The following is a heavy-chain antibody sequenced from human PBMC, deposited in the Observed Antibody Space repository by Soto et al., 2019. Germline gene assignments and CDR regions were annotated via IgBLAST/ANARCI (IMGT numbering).Heavy chain of an antibody. D-gene: IGHD3-10*01. V-gene: IGHV1-8*01. J-gene: IGHJ5*02. CDR1: GYTFTNYD. CDR2: MNPKSGNT. Sequence: QVQLVQSGAEGKKPGASVKVSCKASGYTFTNYDINWVRQATGQGLEWMGWMNPKSGNTGFAQNFQGRVTMTRDTSISTAYMELSSLRSEDTAVYYCARGGGPRWFGESAPKWFGPWGQGTLVTVSS. CDR3: ARGGGPRWFGESAPKWFGP.